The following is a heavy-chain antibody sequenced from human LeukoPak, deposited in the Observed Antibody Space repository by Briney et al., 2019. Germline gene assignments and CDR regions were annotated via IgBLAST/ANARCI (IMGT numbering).Heavy chain of an antibody. D-gene: IGHD6-13*01. CDR3: ARGRAGIAAAGFDY. CDR1: GFTFSMSA. J-gene: IGHJ4*02. CDR2: ISFDGGNK. V-gene: IGHV3-30-3*01. Sequence: GGSLRLSCATSGFTFSMSAMHWVRLAPGKGLDWVAVISFDGGNKFYTDSVKGRFSISRDNSKNTLYLQMNSLGLDDTAVYFCARGRAGIAAAGFDYWGQGTLVTVSS.